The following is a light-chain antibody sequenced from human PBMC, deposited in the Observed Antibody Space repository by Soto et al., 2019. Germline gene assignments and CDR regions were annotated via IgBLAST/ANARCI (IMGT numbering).Light chain of an antibody. CDR1: SSNIGSNY. J-gene: IGLJ1*01. CDR2: NNN. V-gene: IGLV1-47*01. Sequence: QAVVTQPPSASGTPGQRVTFSCSGSSSNIGSNYVYWYQQLPGTATKFLIDNNNQRPSRVPDRFSGSKSGTSASLAISGLRSEDEADYYCAAWDDTLTGYVVGTGTKLTVL. CDR3: AAWDDTLTGYV.